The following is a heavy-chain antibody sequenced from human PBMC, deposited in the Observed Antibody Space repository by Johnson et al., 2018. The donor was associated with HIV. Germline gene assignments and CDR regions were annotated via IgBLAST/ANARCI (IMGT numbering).Heavy chain of an antibody. CDR3: AKDLYSSSWTNDAFDI. J-gene: IGHJ3*02. CDR1: GFTVSSNY. Sequence: QVQLVESGGGLIQPGGSLRLSCAASGFTVSSNYMSWVRQAPGKGLEWVAFIRYDGSNKYYADSVKGRFTISRDNSRKTLYLQMNSLRAEDTAVYYCAKDLYSSSWTNDAFDIWGQGTMVTVSS. CDR2: IRYDGSNK. V-gene: IGHV3-30*02. D-gene: IGHD6-13*01.